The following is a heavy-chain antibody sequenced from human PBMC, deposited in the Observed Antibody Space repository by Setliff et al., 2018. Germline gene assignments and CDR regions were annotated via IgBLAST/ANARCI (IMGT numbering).Heavy chain of an antibody. CDR2: LHTSGSI. D-gene: IGHD3-22*01. Sequence: KPSETLSLTCTVSGGSISSGTYYWSWIRQPAGKGLEWIGRLHTSGSIDYNPSLKSRVTISLDTSRNQSSLKLKSVTAADTALYYCVRWVYDSSGSRFDPWGQGTLVTVSS. J-gene: IGHJ5*02. CDR1: GGSISSGTYY. V-gene: IGHV4-61*02. CDR3: VRWVYDSSGSRFDP.